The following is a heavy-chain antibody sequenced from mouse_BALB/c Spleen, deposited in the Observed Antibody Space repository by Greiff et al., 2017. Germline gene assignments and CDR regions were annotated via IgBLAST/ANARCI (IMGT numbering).Heavy chain of an antibody. CDR3: ARGDDGYPFAY. CDR2: ISSGSSTI. D-gene: IGHD2-3*01. V-gene: IGHV5-17*02. CDR1: GFTFSSFG. J-gene: IGHJ3*01. Sequence: EVHLVESGGGLVQPGGSRKLSCAASGFTFSSFGMHWVRQAPEKGLEWVAYISSGSSTIYYADTVKGRFTISRDNPKNTLFLQMTSLRSEDTAMYYCARGDDGYPFAYWGQGTLVTVSA.